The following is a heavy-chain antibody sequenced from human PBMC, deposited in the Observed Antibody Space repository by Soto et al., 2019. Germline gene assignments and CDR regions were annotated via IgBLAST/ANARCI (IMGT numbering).Heavy chain of an antibody. J-gene: IGHJ4*02. V-gene: IGHV4-34*01. D-gene: IGHD1-7*01. CDR2: INHSGST. CDR3: ASEVNWNYSYYFDY. Sequence: SETLSLTCAVYGGSFSGYYWSWIRQPPGKGLEWIGEINHSGSTNYNPSLKSRVTISVDTSKNQFSLKLSSVTAADTAVYYCASEVNWNYSYYFDYWGQGTLVTSPQ. CDR1: GGSFSGYY.